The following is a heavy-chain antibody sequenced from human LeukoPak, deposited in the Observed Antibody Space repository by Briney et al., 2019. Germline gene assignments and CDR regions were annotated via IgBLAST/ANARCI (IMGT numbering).Heavy chain of an antibody. Sequence: PSETLSLTCTVSGGSISTGDYYWSRIRQPPGKGLEYIGYIYYSGSTYYNPSLKSRITISVDTSKNQFSLKLSSVPAADTAVYYCAVGHYYHSSGYLFDSWGQGTLVTVSS. CDR1: GGSISTGDYY. CDR2: IYYSGST. J-gene: IGHJ4*02. V-gene: IGHV4-30-4*01. D-gene: IGHD3-22*01. CDR3: AVGHYYHSSGYLFDS.